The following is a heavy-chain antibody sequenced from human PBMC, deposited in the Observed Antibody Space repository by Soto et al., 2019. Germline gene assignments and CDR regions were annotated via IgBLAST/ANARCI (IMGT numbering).Heavy chain of an antibody. CDR2: MNPHSRNT. CDR1: GYTFTSYD. CDR3: ARERKAIDV. Sequence: QLVQSGAEVKKPVASVKVSCKASGYTFTSYDINWVRQATGQVLEWMGWMNPHSRNTGYAEKFQGRVTMTRNTSISKAYRELSSLRAEDTAVYYCARERKAIDVWGQATTVTVSS. V-gene: IGHV1-8*01. J-gene: IGHJ6*02.